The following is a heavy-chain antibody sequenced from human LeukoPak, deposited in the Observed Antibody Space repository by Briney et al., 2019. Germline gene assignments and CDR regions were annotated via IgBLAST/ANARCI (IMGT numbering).Heavy chain of an antibody. CDR1: GYRFTSYW. D-gene: IGHD6-19*01. Sequence: GESLKISCRVSGYRFTSYWIAWVRQVPGKGLEWMGIIYPGDSDTRYSPSFQGQVTISADKSISTAYLQWSSLKASDTAMYYCARIAVAGKTPYYFDFWGQGALVTVSS. J-gene: IGHJ4*02. CDR3: ARIAVAGKTPYYFDF. V-gene: IGHV5-51*01. CDR2: IYPGDSDT.